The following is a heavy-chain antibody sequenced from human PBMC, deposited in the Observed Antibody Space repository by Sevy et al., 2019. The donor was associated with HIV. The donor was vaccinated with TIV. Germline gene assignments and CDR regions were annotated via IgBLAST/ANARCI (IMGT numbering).Heavy chain of an antibody. CDR1: GGSISSYY. Sequence: SETLSLTCTVSGGSISSYYWSWIRQPPGKGLEWIGYIYYSGSTNYNPSLKSRVTILVDTSKNQFSLKLSSVTAADTAVYYCARDKRIAAYYYYAMDVWGQGTTVTVSS. CDR2: IYYSGST. V-gene: IGHV4-59*13. J-gene: IGHJ6*02. D-gene: IGHD6-25*01. CDR3: ARDKRIAAYYYYAMDV.